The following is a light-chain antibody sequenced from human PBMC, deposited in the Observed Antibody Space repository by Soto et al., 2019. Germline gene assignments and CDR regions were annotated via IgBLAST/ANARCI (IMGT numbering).Light chain of an antibody. CDR2: DAS. J-gene: IGKJ1*01. CDR1: QSAGST. CDR3: QQYGSSGT. V-gene: IGKV3-20*01. Sequence: ENVLTQSPGTLSLSPGERATLSCRASQSAGSTVAWYQQKPGQAPRLLIYDASNRATGIPDRFSGSGSGTDFTLTISRLEPEDFAVYYCQQYGSSGTFGQGTKVDIK.